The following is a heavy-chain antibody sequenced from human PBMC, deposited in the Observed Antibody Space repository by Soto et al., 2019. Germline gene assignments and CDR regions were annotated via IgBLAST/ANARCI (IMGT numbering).Heavy chain of an antibody. CDR3: ASTYSGSYYGGSYYYGMDV. J-gene: IGHJ6*02. Sequence: QLQLQESGSGLVKPSQTLSLTCAVSGGSISSGGYSWSWIRQPPGKGLEWIGYIYHSGSTYYNPSLKSRVTISVDRSKNQFSLKLSSVTAADTAVYYCASTYSGSYYGGSYYYGMDVWGQGTTVTVSS. V-gene: IGHV4-30-2*01. D-gene: IGHD1-26*01. CDR2: IYHSGST. CDR1: GGSISSGGYS.